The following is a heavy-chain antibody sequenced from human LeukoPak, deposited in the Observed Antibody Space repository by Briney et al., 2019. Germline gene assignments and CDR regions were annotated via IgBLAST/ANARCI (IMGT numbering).Heavy chain of an antibody. Sequence: GSLRLSCAASGFTFSSAWMSWVRQAPGKGLEWVGRIKSKTDGGTTDYAAPVKGRFTISRDDSKNTLYLQINSLKTEDTAVYYCTTDDAPRGGWSFDFWGQGTLVTVSS. D-gene: IGHD6-19*01. CDR1: GFTFSSAW. V-gene: IGHV3-15*01. J-gene: IGHJ4*02. CDR2: IKSKTDGGTT. CDR3: TTDDAPRGGWSFDF.